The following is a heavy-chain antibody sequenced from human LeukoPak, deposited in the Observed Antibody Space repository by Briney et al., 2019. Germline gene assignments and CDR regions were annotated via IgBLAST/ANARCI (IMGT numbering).Heavy chain of an antibody. Sequence: PGRSLRLSCAASGFTFSSYAMHWVRQAPGKGLEWVAVISYDGSNKYYADSVKGRFTISRDNSKNTLYLQMNSLRAEDTAVYYCARGVSSGYSYGSLMDVWGQGTTVTVSS. V-gene: IGHV3-30-3*01. CDR3: ARGVSSGYSYGSLMDV. CDR2: ISYDGSNK. CDR1: GFTFSSYA. J-gene: IGHJ6*02. D-gene: IGHD5-18*01.